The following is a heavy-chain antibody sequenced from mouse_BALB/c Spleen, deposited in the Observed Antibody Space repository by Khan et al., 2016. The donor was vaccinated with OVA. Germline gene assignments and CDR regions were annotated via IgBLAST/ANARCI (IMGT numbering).Heavy chain of an antibody. V-gene: IGHV1-31*01. CDR3: ARRTLDY. CDR1: AYSFTSYY. Sequence: VQLQQSGPELMKPGASVNISCKASAYSFTSYYMHWVKQSHGKSLEWIGCIDPFNGGTTYNQKFKGRATLTVDKSSSTAYMHLRTLTSEASAVYNCARRTLDYWGQGTSVTVSS. J-gene: IGHJ4*01. CDR2: IDPFNGGT.